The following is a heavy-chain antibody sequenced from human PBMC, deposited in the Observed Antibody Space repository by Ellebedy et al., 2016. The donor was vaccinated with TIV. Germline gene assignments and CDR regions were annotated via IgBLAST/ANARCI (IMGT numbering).Heavy chain of an antibody. CDR1: GLTFGTYG. V-gene: IGHV3-30*03. D-gene: IGHD3-3*01. J-gene: IGHJ4*02. CDR2: ISYDGGNT. Sequence: GGSLRLXCAASGLTFGTYGMHWVRQAPGKGLEWVAVISYDGGNTHYTDSVKGRFTISRDNSKSTVYLQMNSLRAEDTALYYCARRGDLWGQGTLVTVSS. CDR3: ARRGDL.